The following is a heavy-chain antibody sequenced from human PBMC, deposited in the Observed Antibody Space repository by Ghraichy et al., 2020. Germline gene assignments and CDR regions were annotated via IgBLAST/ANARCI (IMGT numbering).Heavy chain of an antibody. CDR2: IRYDGSNK. CDR1: GFTFSSYG. D-gene: IGHD5-18*01. Sequence: GGSLRLSCAASGFTFSSYGMHWVRQAPGKGLEWVTFIRYDGSNKYYADSVKGRFTISRDNSKNTLYLQMNSLRAEDTAVYYCAKDGGRVGYSHDYWGQGTLVTVSS. V-gene: IGHV3-30*02. J-gene: IGHJ4*02. CDR3: AKDGGRVGYSHDY.